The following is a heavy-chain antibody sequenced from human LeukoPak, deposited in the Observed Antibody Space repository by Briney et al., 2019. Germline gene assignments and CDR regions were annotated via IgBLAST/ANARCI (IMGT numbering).Heavy chain of an antibody. D-gene: IGHD6-19*01. J-gene: IGHJ4*02. CDR2: VNHSGRT. V-gene: IGHV4-34*01. CDR1: GGSFSDYW. Sequence: SETLSLTCAVYGGSFSDYWWTWIRQSPGKGLEWIGEVNHSGRTNYNPSLKSRVSISVDRSKKQFSLKLTSVTAADTAVYYCARRNLGLAGRVPPDWGQGTLVTVSS. CDR3: ARRNLGLAGRVPPD.